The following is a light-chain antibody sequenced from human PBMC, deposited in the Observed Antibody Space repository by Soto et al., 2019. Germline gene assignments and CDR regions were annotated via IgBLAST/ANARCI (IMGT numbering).Light chain of an antibody. CDR2: EVS. CDR3: TSDTSRSTWV. CDR1: SSDVGGYNY. J-gene: IGLJ3*02. Sequence: QSALTQPASVSGSPGQSIPISCTGTSSDVGGYNYVSWYQQHPGKAPKLMIYEVSNRPSGASNRFSGSKSANTASLTISGLQAEDEADYYCTSDTSRSTWVFGGGTKLTVL. V-gene: IGLV2-14*01.